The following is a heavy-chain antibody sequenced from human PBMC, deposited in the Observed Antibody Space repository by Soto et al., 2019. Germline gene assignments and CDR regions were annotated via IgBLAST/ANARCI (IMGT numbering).Heavy chain of an antibody. CDR2: IYWDDDK. CDR1: GFSLSTSGVG. CDR3: AHRRGYYYDSSGYYDY. D-gene: IGHD3-22*01. Sequence: GPTLVNPTQTLTLTCTFSGFSLSTSGVGVGWIRQPPGKALEWLALIYWDDDKRYSPSLKSRLTITKDTSKNQVVLTMTNMDPVDTATYYCAHRRGYYYDSSGYYDYWGQGTLVTVSS. V-gene: IGHV2-5*02. J-gene: IGHJ4*02.